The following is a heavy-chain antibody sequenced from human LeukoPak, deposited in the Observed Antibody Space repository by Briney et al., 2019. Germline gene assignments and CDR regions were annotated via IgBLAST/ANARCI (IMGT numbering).Heavy chain of an antibody. Sequence: PSQTLSLTCTVSGGSISSGDYYWTWIRQPPGKGLEWIGYIFYTGNTYYNPSLKSRVIISVDRSKNQFSLKLSSVTAADTAVYYCARDQTGRSSIAARPRGIDPWGQGTLVTVSS. CDR1: GGSISSGDYY. CDR2: IFYTGNT. CDR3: ARDQTGRSSIAARPRGIDP. J-gene: IGHJ5*02. D-gene: IGHD6-6*01. V-gene: IGHV4-30-4*01.